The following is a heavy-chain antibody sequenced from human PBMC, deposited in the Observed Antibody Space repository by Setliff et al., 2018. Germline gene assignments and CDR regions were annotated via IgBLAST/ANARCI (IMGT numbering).Heavy chain of an antibody. CDR2: ISGGGGST. D-gene: IGHD3-10*01. CDR3: AKNGFGVVALGVNNWFDP. Sequence: PGESLKISCAASGFTFSSYAMSWVRQAPGKGLEWVSAISGGGGSTYYADSVKGRFTISRDNSKNTLYLQMNSLRAEDTAVYYCAKNGFGVVALGVNNWFDPWGQGTLVTVSS. CDR1: GFTFSSYA. V-gene: IGHV3-23*01. J-gene: IGHJ5*02.